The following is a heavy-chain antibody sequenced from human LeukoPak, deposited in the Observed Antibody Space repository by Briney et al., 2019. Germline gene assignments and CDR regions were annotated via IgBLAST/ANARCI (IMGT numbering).Heavy chain of an antibody. CDR1: GGSISSSNW. CDR2: IYYSGST. J-gene: IGHJ6*03. Sequence: PSGTLSLTCAVSGGSISSSNWWSWVRQPPGKGLEWIGYIYYSGSTNYNPSLKSRVTISVDTSKNQFSLKLSFVTAADTAVYYCARGRSSMVRGYYYYYMDVWGKGTTVTISS. CDR3: ARGRSSMVRGYYYYYMDV. V-gene: IGHV4-4*02. D-gene: IGHD3-10*01.